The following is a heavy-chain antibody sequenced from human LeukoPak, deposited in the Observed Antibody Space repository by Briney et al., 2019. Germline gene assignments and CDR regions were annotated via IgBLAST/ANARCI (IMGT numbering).Heavy chain of an antibody. CDR3: AREVPYTPEVDY. D-gene: IGHD4-11*01. Sequence: SETLSLTCTVWGVSMRRGRYYWSWLRQPGGKGREWSGRIYTRGSTKYNPSLKSRVTIPVDTSNNQSSLPLSSVPAAPPALHYFAREVPYTPEVDYWGQGTLVTVSS. J-gene: IGHJ4*02. V-gene: IGHV4-61*02. CDR2: IYTRGST. CDR1: GVSMRRGRYY.